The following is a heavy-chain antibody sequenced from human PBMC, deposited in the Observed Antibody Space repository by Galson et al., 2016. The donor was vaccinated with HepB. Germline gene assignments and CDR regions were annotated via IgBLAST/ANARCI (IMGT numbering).Heavy chain of an antibody. CDR2: ISYSGTT. Sequence: TLSLTCTVSGGSIRSGDYFCTWIRQHPGQGLEWIGYISYSGTTYHNPSLKSRVTISVDTSKNQFPLKLSSVTVADTAVYYCTGGSSTYALDAWGQGTTVTVSS. CDR1: GGSIRSGDYF. CDR3: TGGSSTYALDA. D-gene: IGHD2-2*01. J-gene: IGHJ6*02. V-gene: IGHV4-31*03.